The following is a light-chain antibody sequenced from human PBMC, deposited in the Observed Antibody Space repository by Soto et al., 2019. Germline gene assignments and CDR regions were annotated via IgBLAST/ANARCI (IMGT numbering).Light chain of an antibody. V-gene: IGLV2-8*01. CDR2: EVN. Sequence: QSALTQPPSAYGSPGQSVTISCTGTSSDVGGYKYVSWYQQHPGKAPKLMIFEVNKRPSGVPDRFSGSKSGNTASLTVSVLQAEDEADYYCSSYAGITNLGVFGTGTKLTVL. CDR3: SSYAGITNLGV. CDR1: SSDVGGYKY. J-gene: IGLJ1*01.